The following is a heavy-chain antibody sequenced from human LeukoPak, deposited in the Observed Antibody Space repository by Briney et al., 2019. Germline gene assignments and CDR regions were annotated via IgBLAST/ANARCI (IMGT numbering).Heavy chain of an antibody. V-gene: IGHV3-23*01. CDR1: GFTFSSYA. CDR2: ISGSGGST. CDR3: ATGVWNYGIFDY. J-gene: IGHJ4*02. D-gene: IGHD1-7*01. Sequence: GGSLRLSCAASGFTFSSYAMHWVRQAPGKGLEWVSAISGSGGSTYYADSVKGRFTISRDNSKNTLYLQMNSLRAEDTAVYYCATGVWNYGIFDYWGQGTLVTVSS.